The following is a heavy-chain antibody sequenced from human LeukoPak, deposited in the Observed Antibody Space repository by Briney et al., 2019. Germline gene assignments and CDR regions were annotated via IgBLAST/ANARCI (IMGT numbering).Heavy chain of an antibody. Sequence: SQTLSLTCTVSGGPIGSGGYYWSWIRQLPGKGLDWIGNIFHSGSTYYNPSLKSRFTISVDTSKNQFSLKLSSVTAADTAVYYCARDTSSVGAFDIWGQGTMVTVSS. J-gene: IGHJ3*02. CDR1: GGPIGSGGYY. CDR3: ARDTSSVGAFDI. V-gene: IGHV4-31*03. CDR2: IFHSGST. D-gene: IGHD3-22*01.